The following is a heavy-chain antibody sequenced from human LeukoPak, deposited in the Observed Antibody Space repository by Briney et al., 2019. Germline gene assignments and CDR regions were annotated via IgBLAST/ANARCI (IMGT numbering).Heavy chain of an antibody. CDR2: MSYDGSNK. Sequence: TGGSLRLSCAASGFTFSSYAMHWVRQAPGKGLEWVAVMSYDGSNKYYADSVKGRFTISRDNSKNTLYLQMNSLRAEDTAVYYCARVLGLDHDYWGQGTLVTVSS. D-gene: IGHD1-7*01. CDR1: GFTFSSYA. CDR3: ARVLGLDHDY. V-gene: IGHV3-30-3*01. J-gene: IGHJ4*02.